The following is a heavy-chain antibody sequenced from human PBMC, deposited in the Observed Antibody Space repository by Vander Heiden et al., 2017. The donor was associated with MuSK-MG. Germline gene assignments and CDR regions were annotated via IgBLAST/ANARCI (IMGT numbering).Heavy chain of an antibody. CDR2: INYIGTST. V-gene: IGHV3-21*02. J-gene: IGHJ4*02. CDR1: GLGFNSYT. D-gene: IGHD1-26*01. CDR3: ARDNSGNSYFFDS. Sequence: EVLLVESGGGLVEPGGSLRISCAASGLGFNSYTMNWVRQAPGKGLEWVSSINYIGTSTYYADSVKGRFTISRDNAQNSLFLQMNNLRAEDSAVYYCARDNSGNSYFFDSWGQGALVTVSS.